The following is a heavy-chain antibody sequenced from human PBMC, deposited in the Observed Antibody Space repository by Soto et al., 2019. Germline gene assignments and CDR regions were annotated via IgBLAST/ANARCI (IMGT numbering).Heavy chain of an antibody. J-gene: IGHJ5*02. CDR2: ISAYNGNT. CDR3: ARVDGVVVVPADPNWFDP. V-gene: IGHV1-18*01. CDR1: GYTFTSYG. D-gene: IGHD2-2*01. Sequence: QVQLVQSGAEVKKPGASVKVSCKASGYTFTSYGISWVRQAPGQGLEWMGWISAYNGNTNYAQKLQGRVTMTTDTSTSTAYMELRSLRSADTAVYYCARVDGVVVVPADPNWFDPWGQGTLVTVSS.